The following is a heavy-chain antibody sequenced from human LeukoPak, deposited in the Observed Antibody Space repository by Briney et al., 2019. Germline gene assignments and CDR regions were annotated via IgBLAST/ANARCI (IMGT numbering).Heavy chain of an antibody. V-gene: IGHV3-21*01. CDR3: ARGSGVVITPDAFDI. CDR1: GFTFSSYS. J-gene: IGHJ3*02. CDR2: ISSSSSYI. Sequence: GGSLRLSCAASGFTFSSYSMNWVRQAPGKGLEWVSSISSSSSYIYYADSVKGRFTISRDNAKNSLYLQMNSLGAEDTAVYYCARGSGVVITPDAFDIWGQGTMVTVSS. D-gene: IGHD3-3*01.